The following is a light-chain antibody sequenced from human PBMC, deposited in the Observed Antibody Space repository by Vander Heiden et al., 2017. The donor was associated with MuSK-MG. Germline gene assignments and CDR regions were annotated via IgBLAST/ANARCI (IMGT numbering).Light chain of an antibody. V-gene: IGKV1-39*01. CDR2: AAS. CDR3: QKSYSTPPIT. Sequence: IQMTQSPSSLSASVGDRVTITCRASQSISSYLNWYQQKPGKAPKLLIYAASSLKSGVPSRFSGSGSGKDFTLTISSLQPEDFATYYCQKSYSTPPITFGQGTRLEIK. CDR1: QSISSY. J-gene: IGKJ5*01.